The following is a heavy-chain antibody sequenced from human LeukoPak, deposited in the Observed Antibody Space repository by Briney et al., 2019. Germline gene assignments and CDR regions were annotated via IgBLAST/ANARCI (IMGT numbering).Heavy chain of an antibody. D-gene: IGHD4-17*01. CDR2: IYYSGST. J-gene: IGHJ3*02. V-gene: IGHV4-59*01. CDR3: ARVHPGFYGDWVDAFDI. Sequence: SETLSLTCTVSGGSISSYYWSWIRQPPGKGLDWIGYIYYSGSTNYNPSLKSRVTISVDTSKNQFSLKLSSVTAADTAVYYCARVHPGFYGDWVDAFDIWGQGTMVTVSS. CDR1: GGSISSYY.